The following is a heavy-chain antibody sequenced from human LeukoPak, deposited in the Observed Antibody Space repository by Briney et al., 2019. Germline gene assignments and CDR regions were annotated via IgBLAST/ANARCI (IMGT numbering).Heavy chain of an antibody. V-gene: IGHV4-59*01. Sequence: SETLSLTCTVSGGSISRYSWSWIRQPPGKGLEWIGYIYYSGSTNYNPSLKSRVTISVDTSKNQFSLKLSSVTAADTAVYYCARDLTPGDVWGQGTTVTVSS. CDR2: IYYSGST. CDR3: ARDLTPGDV. CDR1: GGSISRYS. J-gene: IGHJ6*02.